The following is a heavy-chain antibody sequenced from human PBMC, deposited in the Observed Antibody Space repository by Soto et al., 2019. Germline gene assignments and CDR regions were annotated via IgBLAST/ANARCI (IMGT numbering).Heavy chain of an antibody. CDR3: ARASYAYDILTGYYPFDY. J-gene: IGHJ4*02. V-gene: IGHV3-74*01. CDR1: GFTFSSYW. Sequence: PGGSLRLSCAASGFTFSSYWMHWVRQAPGKGLVWVSRIDSDGSSTSYADSVKGRFTISRDNAKNTLYLQMNSLRAEDTAVYYCARASYAYDILTGYYPFDYWGQGTLVTVSS. D-gene: IGHD3-9*01. CDR2: IDSDGSST.